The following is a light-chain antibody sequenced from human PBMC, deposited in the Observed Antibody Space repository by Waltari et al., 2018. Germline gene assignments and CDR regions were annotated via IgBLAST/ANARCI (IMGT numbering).Light chain of an antibody. J-gene: IGKJ2*01. V-gene: IGKV1-5*03. Sequence: DIHMTQSPSTLSASVGDRVTLTCRASQTISSWLAWYQQKPGKAPKLLIYKASSLESGVSSRFSGSGAGTEFTLTISSLQPDDFATYYCQQYNSDSYTFGQGTKLEIK. CDR3: QQYNSDSYT. CDR2: KAS. CDR1: QTISSW.